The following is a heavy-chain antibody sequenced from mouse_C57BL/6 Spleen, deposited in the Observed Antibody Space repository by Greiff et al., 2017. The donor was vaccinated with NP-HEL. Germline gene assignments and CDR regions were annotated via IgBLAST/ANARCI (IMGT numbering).Heavy chain of an antibody. J-gene: IGHJ4*01. CDR3: ARGALYAMDY. Sequence: EVKLMESGGGLVKPGGSLKLSCAASGFTFSDYGMHWVRQAPEKGLEWVAYISSGSSTIYYADTVKGRFTISRENAKNTLFLQMTSLRSEETAMYYCARGALYAMDYWGQGTSVTVSS. CDR1: GFTFSDYG. CDR2: ISSGSSTI. V-gene: IGHV5-17*01.